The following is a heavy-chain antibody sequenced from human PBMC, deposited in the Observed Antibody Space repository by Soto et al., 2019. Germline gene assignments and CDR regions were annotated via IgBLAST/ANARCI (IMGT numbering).Heavy chain of an antibody. CDR2: ISSSSSYI. Sequence: EVQLVESGGGLVKPGGSLRLSCAASGFTFSSYSMNWVRQAPGKGLEWVSSISSSSSYIYYADSVKGRFTISRDNAKNSLYLQMNRLRAEDTAVYYCAREVVATTEFDYWGQGTLVTVSS. CDR1: GFTFSSYS. V-gene: IGHV3-21*01. CDR3: AREVVATTEFDY. J-gene: IGHJ4*02. D-gene: IGHD5-12*01.